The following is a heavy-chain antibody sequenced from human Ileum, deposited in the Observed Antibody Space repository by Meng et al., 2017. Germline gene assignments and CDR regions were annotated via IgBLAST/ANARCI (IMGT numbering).Heavy chain of an antibody. D-gene: IGHD5-18*01. J-gene: IGHJ4*02. CDR3: ARGDSYGYVGIDY. CDR2: INTNPGTP. V-gene: IGHV7-4-1*02. Sequence: QMELVQSGTELKKPDESVRVSCTASGNTFTSYAKNWGLQDPGQGLGWLGWINTNPGTPTYAQGFTGRFVFSLDTSVSTAYLKISSLKAEDTAVYYCARGDSYGYVGIDYWGQGTLVTVSS. CDR1: GNTFTSYA.